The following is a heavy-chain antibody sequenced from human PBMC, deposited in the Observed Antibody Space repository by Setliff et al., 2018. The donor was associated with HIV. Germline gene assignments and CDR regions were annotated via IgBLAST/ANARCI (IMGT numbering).Heavy chain of an antibody. D-gene: IGHD3-22*01. CDR2: IHTSTGKP. J-gene: IGHJ4*02. CDR1: GYSFTTYS. CDR3: ARNSPFPPSSGAHFDF. Sequence: VASVKVSCKASGYSFTTYSINWLRQAPGQGPEWMGWIHTSTGKPTYVRDFTGRFVFSLDTSVNTAFLQISDPKTEDTAVYYCARNSPFPPSSGAHFDFWGPGTLVTSPQ. V-gene: IGHV7-4-1*02.